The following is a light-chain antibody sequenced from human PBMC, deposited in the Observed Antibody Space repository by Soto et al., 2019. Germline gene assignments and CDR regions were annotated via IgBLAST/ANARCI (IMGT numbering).Light chain of an antibody. J-gene: IGKJ5*01. V-gene: IGKV3-11*01. CDR2: DAS. CDR1: QSVSSY. Sequence: EIVLTQSPATLSLSPGERATLSCRASQSVSSYLAWYQQRPGQAPRLLIYDASNRATGIPARFSGSGSGADFTLPISSLEPEDVAVYYCQQRFNWPPITFGQGTRLEVK. CDR3: QQRFNWPPIT.